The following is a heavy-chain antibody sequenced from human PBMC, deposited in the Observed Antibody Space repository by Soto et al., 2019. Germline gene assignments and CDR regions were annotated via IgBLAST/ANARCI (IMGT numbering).Heavy chain of an antibody. V-gene: IGHV4-4*02. D-gene: IGHD6-13*01. CDR3: ASSHAGAHITAAVH. CDR2: IFHSGST. Sequence: SETLSLTCAVSGASIRSNNRWSWVRQPPGKGLEWIGEIFHSGSTNYNPSLKTRLTISVDKSKNQFSLKLSSVTAADTAVYYCASSHAGAHITAAVHWGQGTLVTVSS. J-gene: IGHJ4*02. CDR1: GASIRSNNR.